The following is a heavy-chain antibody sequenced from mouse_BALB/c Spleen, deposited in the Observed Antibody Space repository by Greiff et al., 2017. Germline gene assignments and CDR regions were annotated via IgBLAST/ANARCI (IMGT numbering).Heavy chain of an antibody. CDR2: IDPENGNT. D-gene: IGHD1-1*01. V-gene: IGHV14-1*02. CDR1: GFNIKDYY. J-gene: IGHJ4*01. CDR3: ARGDYYGSTLYYCAMDY. Sequence: EVQLQQSGAELVRPGALVKLSCKASGFNIKDYYMHWVKQRPEQGLEWIGWIDPENGNTIYDPKFQGKASITADTSSNTAYLQLSSLTSEDTAVYYCARGDYYGSTLYYCAMDYWGQGTSVTVSS.